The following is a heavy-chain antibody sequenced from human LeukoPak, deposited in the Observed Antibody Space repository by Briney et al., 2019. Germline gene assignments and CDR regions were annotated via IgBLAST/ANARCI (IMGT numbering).Heavy chain of an antibody. CDR1: GFTFSSYA. V-gene: IGHV3-23*01. CDR2: FSGSGGGT. CDR3: ARDRLRYDSSGYPDY. Sequence: PGGSLRLSCAASGFTFSSYAMSWVRQAPGKGLEWASTFSGSGGGTYYADSEKGRFTISRDNSENTLYLQMNSLRAEDTAVYYCARDRLRYDSSGYPDYWGQGTLVTVSS. D-gene: IGHD3-22*01. J-gene: IGHJ4*02.